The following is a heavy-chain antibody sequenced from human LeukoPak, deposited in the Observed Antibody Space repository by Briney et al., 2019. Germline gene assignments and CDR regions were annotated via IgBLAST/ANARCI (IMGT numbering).Heavy chain of an antibody. CDR1: GFTISSYE. J-gene: IGHJ4*02. D-gene: IGHD5-18*01. Sequence: PGGSLRRSCAASGFTISSYEMNWLRQAPRKGLEWVSYISSSGSTIYYADSVKGRFTISRDNGKNSLYLQMNRLRAEDTAVYYCARDGIQPRLQHCDYWGQGTLVTVSS. V-gene: IGHV3-48*03. CDR2: ISSSGSTI. CDR3: ARDGIQPRLQHCDY.